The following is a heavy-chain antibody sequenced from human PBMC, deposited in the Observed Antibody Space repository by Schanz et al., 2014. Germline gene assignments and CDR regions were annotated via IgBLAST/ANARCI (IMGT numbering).Heavy chain of an antibody. Sequence: QVQLVESGGSVVQPGRSLRLSCAASGFSFNNYGLNWVRQAPGKGLEWVAAISYDGSNSYYADSVKGRFTISRDTSKNPLYLQMSSLRAEDTALYFCAKDRRDNYGSGTCYFEHWGQGTLVTVSS. CDR3: AKDRRDNYGSGTCYFEH. CDR1: GFSFNNYG. J-gene: IGHJ4*02. V-gene: IGHV3-30*18. CDR2: ISYDGSNS. D-gene: IGHD3-10*01.